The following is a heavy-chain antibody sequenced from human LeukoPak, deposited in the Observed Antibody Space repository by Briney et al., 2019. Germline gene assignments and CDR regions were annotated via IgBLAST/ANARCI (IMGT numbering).Heavy chain of an antibody. V-gene: IGHV3-48*03. Sequence: GGSLRLSCVASGFTFSSFEMNWVRQAPGKGLEWVSYISSSGTTTYYADSVKGRFTVSRDNAKNSLYLQMKSLRAEDTAVYYCARVSLLALWYWGQGTVVTVSS. D-gene: IGHD2-15*01. J-gene: IGHJ4*02. CDR2: ISSSGTTT. CDR3: ARVSLLALWY. CDR1: GFTFSSFE.